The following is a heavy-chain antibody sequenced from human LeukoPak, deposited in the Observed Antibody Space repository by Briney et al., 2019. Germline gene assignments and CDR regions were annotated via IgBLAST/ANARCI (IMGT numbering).Heavy chain of an antibody. CDR2: VSPSGGRT. CDR3: AKVRGVYCSSPACYYYDA. CDR1: GFTFSSYA. D-gene: IGHD2-2*01. V-gene: IGHV3-23*01. Sequence: GGSLRLSCGASGFTFSSYAMSWVRQTPGRGLEWVAGVSPSGGRTIYADSAEGRFTISRDNSNDTAYLQLSSLRAEDSALYYCAKVRGVYCSSPACYYYDAWGQGTPVTVSS. J-gene: IGHJ4*02.